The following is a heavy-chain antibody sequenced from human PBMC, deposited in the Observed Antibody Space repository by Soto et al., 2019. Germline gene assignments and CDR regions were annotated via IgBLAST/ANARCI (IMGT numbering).Heavy chain of an antibody. Sequence: QVQLVQSGAEEKKPGASVKVSCKASGYTFTSYAMHWVRQAPGQRLEWMGWINVGNGNTKYSQKFQGRVTITRDTSASTAYMELSSLRSEDTAVYSCAGGIVVVTALDYWGQGTLVTVSS. D-gene: IGHD2-21*02. J-gene: IGHJ4*02. CDR1: GYTFTSYA. CDR3: AGGIVVVTALDY. CDR2: INVGNGNT. V-gene: IGHV1-3*05.